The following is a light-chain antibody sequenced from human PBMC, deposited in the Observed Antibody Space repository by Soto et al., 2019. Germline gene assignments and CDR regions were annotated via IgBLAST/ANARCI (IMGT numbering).Light chain of an antibody. Sequence: EIVLRQSPGTLSVSPGERVSVSCRASQTVTGDYLAWYQQKPGQAPRLLIYESSLRATGIPDRCSGSGSDTDFTLIINRLEAEDSAMYYCQQYSRSISFGGGTKVHIK. J-gene: IGKJ4*01. V-gene: IGKV3-20*01. CDR1: QTVTGDY. CDR3: QQYSRSIS. CDR2: ESS.